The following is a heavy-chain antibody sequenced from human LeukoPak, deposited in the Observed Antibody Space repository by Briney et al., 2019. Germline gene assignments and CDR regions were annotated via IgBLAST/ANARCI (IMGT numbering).Heavy chain of an antibody. D-gene: IGHD3-10*01. CDR3: AKARQRAGGLWFGELFPLDY. CDR1: GFTFSSYA. J-gene: IGHJ4*02. Sequence: GGSLRLSCAASGFTFSSYAMSLVRQAPGKGLEWVSAISGSGGSTYYADSVKGRFTISRDNSKNTLYLQMNSLRAEHTAVYYCAKARQRAGGLWFGELFPLDYWGQGTLVTVSS. CDR2: ISGSGGST. V-gene: IGHV3-23*01.